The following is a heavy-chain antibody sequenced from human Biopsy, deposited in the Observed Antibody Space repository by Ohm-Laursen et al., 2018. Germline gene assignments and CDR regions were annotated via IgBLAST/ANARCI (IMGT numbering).Heavy chain of an antibody. V-gene: IGHV1-2*02. CDR1: GYTFTGQY. J-gene: IGHJ1*01. Sequence: GASVKVSRKVSGYTFTGQYLHWVRQVPGQGLEWMGWINPHSGTTKFAQDFQSRVTMTRDTSITTAYMELRRLRSDDTAVYYCAKGQDLRGGAEYFQHWGQGALVTVSS. D-gene: IGHD2-15*01. CDR2: INPHSGTT. CDR3: AKGQDLRGGAEYFQH.